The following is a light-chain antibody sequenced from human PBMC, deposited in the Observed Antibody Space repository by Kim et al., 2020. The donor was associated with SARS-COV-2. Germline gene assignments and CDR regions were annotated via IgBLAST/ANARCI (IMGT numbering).Light chain of an antibody. J-gene: IGLJ1*01. CDR2: QDS. Sequence: VSPGHIASITCSGDKLGDKYACWYQQKPGQSPVLVIYQDSKRPSGIPERFSGSNSGNTATLTISGTQAMDEADYYCQAWDSSTAWIFGTGTKVTVL. CDR3: QAWDSSTAWI. CDR1: KLGDKY. V-gene: IGLV3-1*01.